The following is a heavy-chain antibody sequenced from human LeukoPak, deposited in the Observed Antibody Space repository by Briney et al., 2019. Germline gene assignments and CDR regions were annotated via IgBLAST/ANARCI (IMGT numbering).Heavy chain of an antibody. Sequence: SETLSLTCGVYGGSFIGYDWSWVRQPPGKGLEWIGEINDGGDTNYNPSLKSRVTMSVDTSKNHFSLEVRSMTAADTAVYYCARGLGWKVATMGLFFMDVWGEGTTVTVSS. V-gene: IGHV4-34*01. J-gene: IGHJ6*03. CDR3: ARGLGWKVATMGLFFMDV. D-gene: IGHD5-24*01. CDR2: INDGGDT. CDR1: GGSFIGYD.